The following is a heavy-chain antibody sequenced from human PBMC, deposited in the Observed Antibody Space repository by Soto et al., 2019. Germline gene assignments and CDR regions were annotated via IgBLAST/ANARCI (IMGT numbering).Heavy chain of an antibody. CDR1: GYTFTSYY. CDR2: INPSGGST. D-gene: IGHD6-6*01. Sequence: ASVNVSCKASGYTFTSYYMHWVRQAPGQGLEWMGIINPSGGSTSYAQKFQGRVTMTRDTSTSTVYMELSSLRSEDTAVYYCARDVGIAARPWHAFDIWGQGTMVTVSS. J-gene: IGHJ3*02. V-gene: IGHV1-46*01. CDR3: ARDVGIAARPWHAFDI.